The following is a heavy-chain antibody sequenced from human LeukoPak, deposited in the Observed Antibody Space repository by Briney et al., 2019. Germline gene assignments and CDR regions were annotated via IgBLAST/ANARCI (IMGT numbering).Heavy chain of an antibody. D-gene: IGHD3-22*01. J-gene: IGHJ4*02. CDR1: GSTFSSYA. Sequence: GGSLRLSCAASGSTFSSYAMSWVRQAPGKGLEWVSAIRGSGGSTYYADSVKGRFTISRDNSKSTLYLQMNSLRAEDTAVYYCAKDTAALVVVTPDYWGQGTLVTVSS. V-gene: IGHV3-23*01. CDR3: AKDTAALVVVTPDY. CDR2: IRGSGGST.